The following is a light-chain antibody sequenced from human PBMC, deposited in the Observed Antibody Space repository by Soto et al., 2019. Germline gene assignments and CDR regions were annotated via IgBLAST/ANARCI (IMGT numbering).Light chain of an antibody. Sequence: QSVLTQPASVSGSPGQSITISCTGSSSDVGGHNHVSWYQQHPGKAPNLIIYEVGNRPSGVSNRFSGSKSGNTASLTISGFQAEDEADYYFNSYTSSSTHVFGTGTKLTVL. CDR1: SSDVGGHNH. CDR2: EVG. J-gene: IGLJ1*01. V-gene: IGLV2-14*01. CDR3: NSYTSSSTHV.